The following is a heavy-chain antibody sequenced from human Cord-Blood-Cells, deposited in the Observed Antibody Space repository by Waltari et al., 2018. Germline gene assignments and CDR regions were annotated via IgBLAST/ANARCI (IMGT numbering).Heavy chain of an antibody. CDR2: ISYDGSNK. CDR3: AKDRQYQLLYWFDP. J-gene: IGHJ5*02. Sequence: FTFSSYGMHWVRQAPGKGLEWVAVISYDGSNKYYADSVKGRFTISRDNSKNTLYLQMNSLRAEDTAVYYCAKDRQYQLLYWFDPWGQGTLVTVSS. CDR1: FTFSSYG. D-gene: IGHD2-2*01. V-gene: IGHV3-30*18.